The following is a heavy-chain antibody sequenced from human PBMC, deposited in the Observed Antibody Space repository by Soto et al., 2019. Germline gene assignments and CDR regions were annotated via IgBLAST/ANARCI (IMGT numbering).Heavy chain of an antibody. CDR3: ARVVVAATHLDY. Sequence: SGPTLVNPTETLTLTCTVSGFSLSNARMGVSWIRQPPGKALEWPAHIFSNDEKSYSTALKSRLTISKDTSKSQVVLTMTNMDPVDTATYYCARVVVAATHLDYWGQGTLVTVSS. CDR2: IFSNDEK. D-gene: IGHD2-15*01. J-gene: IGHJ4*02. CDR1: GFSLSNARMG. V-gene: IGHV2-26*01.